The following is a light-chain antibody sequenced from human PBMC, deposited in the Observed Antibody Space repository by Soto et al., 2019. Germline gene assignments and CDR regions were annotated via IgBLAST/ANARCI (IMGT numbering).Light chain of an antibody. V-gene: IGLV2-14*01. CDR3: SSFTNSILV. CDR1: TSDVGSHYF. J-gene: IGLJ3*02. CDR2: EVT. Sequence: QSALTQPASVSGSPGQSITISCTGTTSDVGSHYFVSWYQQLPGKAPKLLIYEVTNRPSGTSNRFSGSKSGNTASLTISGLQAEDEADYYCSSFTNSILVFGGGTKVTVL.